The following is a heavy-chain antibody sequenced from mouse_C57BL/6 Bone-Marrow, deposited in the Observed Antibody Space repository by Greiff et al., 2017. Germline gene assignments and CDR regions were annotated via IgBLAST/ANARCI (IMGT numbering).Heavy chain of an antibody. J-gene: IGHJ4*01. CDR2: INPNNGGT. CDR3: SNDLLLLLRYYYSIDY. Sequence: EVQLQQSGPELVKPGASVKMSCKASGYTFTDYNMHWVKQSHGKSLELIGYINPNNGGTSNNQKFKDKATLTVNKTSSTAYMELHSLTSEDSAVYYCSNDLLLLLRYYYSIDYWGQGTSVTVSS. D-gene: IGHD2-12*01. V-gene: IGHV1-22*01. CDR1: GYTFTDYN.